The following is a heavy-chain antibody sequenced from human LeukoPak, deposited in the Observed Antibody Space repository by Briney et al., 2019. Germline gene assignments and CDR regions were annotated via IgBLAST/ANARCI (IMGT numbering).Heavy chain of an antibody. CDR3: ARDDCRSISCYHNWFDP. Sequence: GGSLRLSCAASGFTFSSYWMSWVRQAPGKGLEWVANIKQDGNEKYYVDSVKGRFTISRDNAKNSLYLQMNSLRGDDTAVYYCARDDCRSISCYHNWFDPWGQGTLVTVSS. J-gene: IGHJ5*02. D-gene: IGHD2-2*01. V-gene: IGHV3-7*01. CDR1: GFTFSSYW. CDR2: IKQDGNEK.